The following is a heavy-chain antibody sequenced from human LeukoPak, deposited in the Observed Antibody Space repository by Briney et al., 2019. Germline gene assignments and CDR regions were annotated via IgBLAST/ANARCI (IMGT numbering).Heavy chain of an antibody. CDR3: ARDHQGITMIVVVITSGLDY. CDR2: ISYDRSNK. CDR1: GFTFSSYA. Sequence: GRSLRLSCAASGFTFSSYAMHWVRQAPGKGLEWVAVISYDRSNKYYADSVKGRFTISRDNSKNTLYLQMNSLRAEDTAVYYCARDHQGITMIVVVITSGLDYWGQGTLVTVSS. D-gene: IGHD3-22*01. J-gene: IGHJ4*02. V-gene: IGHV3-30-3*01.